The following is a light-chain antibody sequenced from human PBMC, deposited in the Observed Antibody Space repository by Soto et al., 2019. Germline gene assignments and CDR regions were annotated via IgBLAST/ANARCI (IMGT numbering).Light chain of an antibody. CDR1: QGISSY. CDR2: AAS. V-gene: IGKV1-9*01. CDR3: QQLNSYPT. Sequence: DIQLTQSPSFLSASVGDRVTITCRASQGISSYLAWYQQHPGKAPKLLIYAASTLQSGVPSRFSGSGSGTEFTLTISSLQPEDFATYYCQQLNSYPTFGQGTRLEIK. J-gene: IGKJ5*01.